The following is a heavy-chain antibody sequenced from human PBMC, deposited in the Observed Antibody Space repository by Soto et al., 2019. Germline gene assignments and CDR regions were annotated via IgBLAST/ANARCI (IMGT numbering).Heavy chain of an antibody. V-gene: IGHV3-30*04. J-gene: IGHJ4*02. D-gene: IGHD6-19*01. CDR1: GFTFSNYA. Sequence: PGESLKISCAVSGFTFSNYAMSWVRQAPGKGLEWVAVISYDGSNKYYADSVKSRVTISVDTSKNQFSLKLSSVTAADTAAYYCASHQESEWLVFDYWGQGTLVTVS. CDR3: ASHQESEWLVFDY. CDR2: ISYDGSNK.